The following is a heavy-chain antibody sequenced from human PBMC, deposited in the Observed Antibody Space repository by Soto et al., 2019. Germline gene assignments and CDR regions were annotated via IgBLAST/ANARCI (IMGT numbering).Heavy chain of an antibody. D-gene: IGHD2-8*02. J-gene: IGHJ4*02. CDR3: ARDKITGLFDY. Sequence: LEPLSLTYAVYGRPFSAYYWTWIRQPPGTGLGGMGEINHSGSTNYNPSLKSRVTISVDTSKNQFSLKLTSVTAADTAVYYCARDKITGLFDYWGQGTLVTVS. CDR2: INHSGST. CDR1: GRPFSAYY. V-gene: IGHV4-34*01.